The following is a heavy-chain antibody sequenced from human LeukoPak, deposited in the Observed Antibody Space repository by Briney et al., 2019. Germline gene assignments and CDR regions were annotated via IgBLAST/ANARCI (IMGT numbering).Heavy chain of an antibody. Sequence: RGSLSLSCAASGFTLSDYYISWARPPPGRGGGWVEYIGRSVSAIYHAASVTGRFTISRDNSKTTLYLQMNGLRAEDTAVYYCAKFRLWPYYYDSSGSHTDDAFDIRGQGTMVTVSS. D-gene: IGHD3-22*01. CDR2: IGRSVSAI. J-gene: IGHJ3*02. V-gene: IGHV3-11*01. CDR3: AKFRLWPYYYDSSGSHTDDAFDI. CDR1: GFTLSDYY.